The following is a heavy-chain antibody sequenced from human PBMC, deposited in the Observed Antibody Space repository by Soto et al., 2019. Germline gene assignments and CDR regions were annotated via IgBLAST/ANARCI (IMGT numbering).Heavy chain of an antibody. Sequence: GGFLRLSCAASGFTFSSYGMHWVRQAPGKGLEWVSGISGSGDSTYYADSVKGRFTISRDNSKNTLYLQMNSLRAEDTAVYYCAKGVPGIAVAGTGYFQHWGQGTLVTVSS. CDR3: AKGVPGIAVAGTGYFQH. CDR1: GFTFSSYG. D-gene: IGHD6-19*01. CDR2: ISGSGDST. J-gene: IGHJ1*01. V-gene: IGHV3-23*01.